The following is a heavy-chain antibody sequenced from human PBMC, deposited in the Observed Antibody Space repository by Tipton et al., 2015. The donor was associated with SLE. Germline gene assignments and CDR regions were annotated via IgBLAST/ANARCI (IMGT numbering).Heavy chain of an antibody. CDR3: ARDPGGAAAGPADY. CDR1: GGTFSSYA. D-gene: IGHD6-13*01. CDR2: ISAYNGVT. Sequence: QVQLVQSGAEVKKPGASVKVSCKASGGTFSSYAISWVRQAPGHGLEWMGWISAYNGVTYYTQKFQGRVTMTTDTSTSTAYMEVRSLRSDDTAVFYCARDPGGAAAGPADYWGQGTLVTVSS. V-gene: IGHV1-18*01. J-gene: IGHJ4*02.